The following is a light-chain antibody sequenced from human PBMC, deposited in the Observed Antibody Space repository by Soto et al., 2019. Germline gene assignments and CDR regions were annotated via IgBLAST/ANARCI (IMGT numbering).Light chain of an antibody. Sequence: SYELTQPPSVSVAPGQTARITCGGNNIGSKTVHWYQQKPGQAPVLVVYDDSDRPSGTPERFSGSNSGNTATLTISRVEAGDEADYYCQVWDSRSDQYVFGTGTKVTVL. J-gene: IGLJ1*01. V-gene: IGLV3-21*02. CDR3: QVWDSRSDQYV. CDR1: NIGSKT. CDR2: DDS.